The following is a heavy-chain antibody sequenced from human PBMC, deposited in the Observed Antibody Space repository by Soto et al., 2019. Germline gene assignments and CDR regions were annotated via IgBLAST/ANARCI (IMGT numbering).Heavy chain of an antibody. CDR1: GFTFSSYS. J-gene: IGHJ6*02. D-gene: IGHD3-3*01. CDR3: ARGVVTNYYYYYGMDA. Sequence: PGGSLRLSCAASGFTFSSYSMNWVRQAPGKGLEWVSSISSSSSYIYYADSVKGRFTISRDNAKNSLYLQMNSLRAEDTAVYYCARGVVTNYYYYYGMDAWGQGTTVTVSS. V-gene: IGHV3-21*01. CDR2: ISSSSSYI.